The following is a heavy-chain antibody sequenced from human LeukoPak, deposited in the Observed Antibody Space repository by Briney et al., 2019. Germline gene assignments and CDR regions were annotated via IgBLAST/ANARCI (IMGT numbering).Heavy chain of an antibody. J-gene: IGHJ2*01. D-gene: IGHD6-13*01. Sequence: SETLSLTCSVSGGSISSSGYYWGWIRQPPGKGLEWIVSIYYSGSTYYNPSLKSRVTISVDTSKNQFSLKLSSVTAADTAVYYCARDKRTRAAGLLPFDLWGRGPLVTVSS. CDR2: IYYSGST. CDR3: ARDKRTRAAGLLPFDL. V-gene: IGHV4-39*07. CDR1: GGSISSSGYY.